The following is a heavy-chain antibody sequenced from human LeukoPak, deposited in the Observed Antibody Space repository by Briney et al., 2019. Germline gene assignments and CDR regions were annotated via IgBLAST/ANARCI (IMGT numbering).Heavy chain of an antibody. Sequence: PGGSLRPSFAASGFTFTGYWMVWVRQAPGKGLEWVANIKQDGSQKHYVDSVKGRFTISRDNAKKSLYLQMNNLRAEDTGVYYCAREDWGPDYWGQGTLVTVSS. J-gene: IGHJ4*02. D-gene: IGHD7-27*01. V-gene: IGHV3-7*01. CDR3: AREDWGPDY. CDR1: GFTFTGYW. CDR2: IKQDGSQK.